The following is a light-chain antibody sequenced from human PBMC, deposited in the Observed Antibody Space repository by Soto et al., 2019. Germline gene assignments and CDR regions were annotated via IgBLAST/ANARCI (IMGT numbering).Light chain of an antibody. J-gene: IGLJ1*01. CDR1: SSDVGGYNY. Sequence: QSALTQPPSESGSPGQSVTISCTGTSSDVGGYNYVSWYQQHPGKAPKLMIYEVSKRPSGVPDRFSGSKSGNTASLTVSGLQAEDEADDYCSSYAGSNNFGVFGTGTKVTVL. CDR2: EVS. CDR3: SSYAGSNNFGV. V-gene: IGLV2-8*01.